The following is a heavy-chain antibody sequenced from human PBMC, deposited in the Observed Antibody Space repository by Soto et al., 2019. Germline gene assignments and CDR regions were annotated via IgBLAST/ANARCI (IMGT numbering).Heavy chain of an antibody. V-gene: IGHV4-30-4*01. J-gene: IGHJ4*02. CDR2: IYHRGSP. CDR3: ARMDFVVVPATIRD. CDR1: GGSIRSGDYY. D-gene: IGHD2-2*02. Sequence: TLSLTCTVSGGSIRSGDYYWSWIRQPPGKGLEWIGNIYHRGSPNYDPSLKSRVSISVDTSKNQFSLKLTSVTAADTAVYYCARMDFVVVPATIRDWGQGTQVTASS.